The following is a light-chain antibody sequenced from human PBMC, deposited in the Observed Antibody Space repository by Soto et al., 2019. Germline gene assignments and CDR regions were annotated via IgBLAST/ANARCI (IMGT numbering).Light chain of an antibody. Sequence: QSVLTQPPSVSAAPGQRLTISCSGSSSNIGNNYVSWYQQLPGTAPKLLIYDNNIRPSGIPDRFSGSKSGTSATLGITGLQTEDEADYYCGTWDSSLSGVVFGGGTKVTVL. CDR3: GTWDSSLSGVV. V-gene: IGLV1-51*01. CDR1: SSNIGNNY. CDR2: DNN. J-gene: IGLJ2*01.